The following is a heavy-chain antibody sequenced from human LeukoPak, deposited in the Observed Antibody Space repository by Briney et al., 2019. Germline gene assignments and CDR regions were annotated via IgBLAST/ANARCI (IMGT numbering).Heavy chain of an antibody. Sequence: SGTLSLTCAVSGGSISSSNWWSWVRQPPGKGLEWIGEIYHSGSTNYNPSLKSRVTISVDKSKNQFSLKLSAVTAADTAAYYCARGFRDGYNTLFDYWGQGTLVTVPS. CDR3: ARGFRDGYNTLFDY. J-gene: IGHJ4*02. V-gene: IGHV4-4*02. CDR1: GGSISSSNW. D-gene: IGHD5-24*01. CDR2: IYHSGST.